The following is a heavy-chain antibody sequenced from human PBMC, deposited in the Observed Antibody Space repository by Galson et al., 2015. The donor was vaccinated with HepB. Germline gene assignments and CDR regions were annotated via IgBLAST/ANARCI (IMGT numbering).Heavy chain of an antibody. J-gene: IGHJ4*02. CDR2: IYYSGST. V-gene: IGHV4-61*01. CDR1: GGSVSSGSYY. D-gene: IGHD3-22*01. CDR3: ARYYDSSGYYSPLDY. Sequence: ETLSLTCTVSGGSVSSGSYYWSWIRQPPGKGLEWIGYIYYSGSTNYNPSLKSRVTISVDTSKNQFSLKLSSVTAADTAVYYCARYYDSSGYYSPLDYWGQGTLVTVSS.